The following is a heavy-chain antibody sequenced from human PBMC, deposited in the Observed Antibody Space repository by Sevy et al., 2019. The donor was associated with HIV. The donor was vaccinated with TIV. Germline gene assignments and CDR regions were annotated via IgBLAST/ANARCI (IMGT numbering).Heavy chain of an antibody. CDR1: GYSFTSHW. CDR3: ATSRSGYFDSSVYYIY. CDR2: IFPDDSDT. J-gene: IGHJ4*02. V-gene: IGHV5-51*01. D-gene: IGHD3-22*01. Sequence: GESLKISCKGSGYSFTSHWIGWVRHMPGKGLEWMGVIFPDDSDTRYSPSFQGQVTFSADKSISTAYLQWTSLRASDTAIYYCATSRSGYFDSSVYYIYWGQGTLVTVSS.